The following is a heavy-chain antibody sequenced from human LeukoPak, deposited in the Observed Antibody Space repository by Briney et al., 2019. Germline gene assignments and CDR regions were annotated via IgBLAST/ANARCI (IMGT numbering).Heavy chain of an antibody. CDR2: IYHSGST. V-gene: IGHV4-38-2*02. J-gene: IGHJ4*02. CDR1: GYSISSGYY. CDR3: ARGCSSTSCYY. D-gene: IGHD2-2*01. Sequence: TSETLSLTCTVSGYSISSGYYWGWIRQPPGKGLEWIGSIYHSGSTYYNPSLKSRVTISVDTSKNQFSLKLSSVTAADTAVYYCARGCSSTSCYYWGQGTLVTVSS.